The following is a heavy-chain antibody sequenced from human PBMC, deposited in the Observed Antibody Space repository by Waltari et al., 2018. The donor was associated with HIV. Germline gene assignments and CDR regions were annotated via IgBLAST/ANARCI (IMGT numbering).Heavy chain of an antibody. CDR1: GGSIMSSKW. D-gene: IGHD4-17*01. J-gene: IGHJ4*02. CDR2: IHHSGNV. V-gene: IGHV4-4*02. Sequence: QVQLQESGPGLVRPSGTLFLTCGVTGGSIMSSKWWSWVRQPPGKGLEWIGDIHHSGNVNYNLSLKSRVTFSVDRSKNHFSLNRTSVTTADTATYFCARLRDYGDYGHYDFWGRGTLVVVSP. CDR3: ARLRDYGDYGHYDF.